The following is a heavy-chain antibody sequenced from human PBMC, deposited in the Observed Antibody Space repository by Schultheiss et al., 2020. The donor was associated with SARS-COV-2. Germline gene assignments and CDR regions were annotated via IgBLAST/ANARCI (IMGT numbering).Heavy chain of an antibody. V-gene: IGHV2-26*01. Sequence: SGPTLVKPTETLTLTCTVSGFSLSNARMGVSWIRQPPGKALEWLAHIFSNDEKSYSTSLKSRLTISKDTSKSQVVLTMTNMDPVDTATYYCAHRLGSYGYRDAFDIWGQGTMVTVSS. D-gene: IGHD5-18*01. J-gene: IGHJ3*02. CDR3: AHRLGSYGYRDAFDI. CDR1: GFSLSNARMG. CDR2: IFSNDEK.